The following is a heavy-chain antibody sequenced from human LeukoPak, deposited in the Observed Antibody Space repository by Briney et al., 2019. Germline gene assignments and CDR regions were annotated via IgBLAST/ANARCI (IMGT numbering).Heavy chain of an antibody. D-gene: IGHD1-14*01. CDR3: ATETNGRHYDY. CDR2: IGPTGSDR. J-gene: IGHJ4*02. V-gene: IGHV3-21*06. Sequence: SCKASGYTFTSYYMHWVRQAPGKGLEWVASIGPTGSDRYHADSIKGRFTISRDNANNFLYLQMNSLRAEDTAVYYCATETNGRHYDYWGQGTLLTVSS. CDR1: GYTFTSYY.